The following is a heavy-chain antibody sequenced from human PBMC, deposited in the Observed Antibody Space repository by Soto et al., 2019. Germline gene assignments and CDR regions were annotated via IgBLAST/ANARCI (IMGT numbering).Heavy chain of an antibody. CDR1: GGSISSYY. CDR2: IYYSGST. CDR3: AKGSRQTGFDP. J-gene: IGHJ5*02. V-gene: IGHV4-59*01. Sequence: PSETLSLTCTVSGGSISSYYWSWIRQPPGKGLEWIGYIYYSGSTNYNPSLKSRVTISVDTSKNQFSLKLSSVTAADTALYYCAKGSRQTGFDPWGQGTLVTVSS.